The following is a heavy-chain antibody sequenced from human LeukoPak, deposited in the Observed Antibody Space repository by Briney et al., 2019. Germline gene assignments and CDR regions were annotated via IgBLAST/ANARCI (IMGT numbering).Heavy chain of an antibody. Sequence: GGSLRLSCAASGFTFSSYAMHWVRQAPGKGLEWVAVISYDGSNKYYADSVKGRFTISRDNSKNTLYLQMNSLRAEDTAVYYCARDPGGGVVVTATLDYWGQGTLVTVSS. D-gene: IGHD2-21*02. CDR3: ARDPGGGVVVTATLDY. CDR2: ISYDGSNK. CDR1: GFTFSSYA. V-gene: IGHV3-30*04. J-gene: IGHJ4*02.